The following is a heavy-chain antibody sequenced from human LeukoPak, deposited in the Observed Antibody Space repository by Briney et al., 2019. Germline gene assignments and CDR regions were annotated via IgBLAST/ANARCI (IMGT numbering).Heavy chain of an antibody. D-gene: IGHD3-16*01. J-gene: IGHJ6*03. CDR2: MNPNSGNT. CDR1: GYTFASYD. Sequence: ASVKVSCKASGYTFASYDINWVRQATGQGLEWMGWMNPNSGNTGYAQKFQGRVTMTRSTSISTAYMELSSLRSEDTAVYYCARVPGEPVVPNYYYYYMDVWGKGTTVTVSS. V-gene: IGHV1-8*01. CDR3: ARVPGEPVVPNYYYYYMDV.